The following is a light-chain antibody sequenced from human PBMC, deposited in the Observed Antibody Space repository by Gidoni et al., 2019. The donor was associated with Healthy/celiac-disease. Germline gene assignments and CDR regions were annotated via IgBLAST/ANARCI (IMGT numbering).Light chain of an antibody. CDR3: QQSHR. CDR1: HSISSY. V-gene: IGKV1-39*01. CDR2: AAS. J-gene: IGKJ2*01. Sequence: DIQMTQSPSSLSPSVGDSGTISCRALHSISSYLNWYPQKPGKAPNLLIYAASSLQRGVPSRFSGSGFGTDFTLTISRLQPEDFATYYCQQSHRFGQGTKLEIK.